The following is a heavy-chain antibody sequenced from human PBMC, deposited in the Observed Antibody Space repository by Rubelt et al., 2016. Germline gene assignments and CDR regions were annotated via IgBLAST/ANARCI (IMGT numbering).Heavy chain of an antibody. CDR2: INHSGST. D-gene: IGHD1-26*01. CDR3: ARAQGALVSRDTGPDY. V-gene: IGHV4-34*01. Sequence: QVQLQQWGAGLLKPSETLSLTCAVYGGSFSGYYWSWIRQPPGKGLEWIGEINHSGSTNYNPSLKSRVTIAVDTSKNQFSLKLSSVTAAETAVYYCARAQGALVSRDTGPDYWGQGTLVTVSS. CDR1: GGSFSGYY. J-gene: IGHJ4*02.